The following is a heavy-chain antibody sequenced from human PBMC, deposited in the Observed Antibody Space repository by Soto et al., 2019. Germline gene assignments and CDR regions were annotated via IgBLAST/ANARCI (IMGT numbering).Heavy chain of an antibody. CDR3: ARVRYSAYGGYYFDY. J-gene: IGHJ4*02. CDR2: ISGSGSAI. Sequence: EVQLVESGGGLVQPGGSLRLSCAASGFTFSSYEMNWVRQAPGKGLEWFSYISGSGSAIYYADSVKGPFTISRHNAKNSLYLQMNSLRAEDTAVYSCARVRYSAYGGYYFDYWGQGTLVTVSS. V-gene: IGHV3-48*03. CDR1: GFTFSSYE. D-gene: IGHD5-12*01.